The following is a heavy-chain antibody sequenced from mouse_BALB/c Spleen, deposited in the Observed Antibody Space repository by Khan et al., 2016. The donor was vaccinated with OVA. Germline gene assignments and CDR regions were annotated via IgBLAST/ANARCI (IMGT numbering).Heavy chain of an antibody. CDR1: GFTFSTYG. V-gene: IGHV5-6*01. CDR3: TRRAYYCERGGFAY. CDR2: VSTGGSYT. J-gene: IGHJ3*01. D-gene: IGHD1-1*01. Sequence: EVELVESGGDLAKPGGSLKLSCAASGFTFSTYGMSWVRQTPDKRLEWVATVSTGGSYTYYPDSLKGRFTISRDKANNTLYLQLSGLKSEDPAMFYGTRRAYYCERGGFAYWGQGTLVTVSA.